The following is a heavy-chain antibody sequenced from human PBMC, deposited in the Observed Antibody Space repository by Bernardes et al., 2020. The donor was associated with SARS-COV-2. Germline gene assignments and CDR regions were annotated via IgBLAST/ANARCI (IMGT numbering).Heavy chain of an antibody. CDR1: GYTFTGYF. J-gene: IGHJ4*02. V-gene: IGHV1-2*02. CDR2: INPNTGGT. D-gene: IGHD6-13*01. CDR3: ARTRTTISTAGIPVDY. Sequence: VKVDSKASGYTFTGYFIHWVRQAPGQRLEWMGWINPNTGGTNYVQKFQGRVTMTRDTSITTAYMELSRLGSDDTAIYFCARTRTTISTAGIPVDYWGQGTLVTVSS.